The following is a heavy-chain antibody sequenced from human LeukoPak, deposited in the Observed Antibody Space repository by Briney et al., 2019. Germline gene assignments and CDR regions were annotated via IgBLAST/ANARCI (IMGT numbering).Heavy chain of an antibody. V-gene: IGHV4-61*02. J-gene: IGHJ4*02. CDR2: IYTSGST. D-gene: IGHD2-15*01. Sequence: SQTLSVTCTVSGGSISSGSYYWSWIRQPAGKGLEWIGRIYTSGSTNYNPSLKSRVTISVDTSKNQFSLKLSSVTAADTAVYYYARHNYGGGSIDYWGQGTLVTVPS. CDR3: ARHNYGGGSIDY. CDR1: GGSISSGSYY.